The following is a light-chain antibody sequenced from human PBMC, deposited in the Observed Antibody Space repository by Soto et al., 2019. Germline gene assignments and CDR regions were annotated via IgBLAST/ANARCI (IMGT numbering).Light chain of an antibody. CDR2: GAS. V-gene: IGKV1-39*01. Sequence: IQMTQSPSSLSAFIGDRVTVTCRASQSINIYLNWYQQRPGKAPTLLIYGASSLQSGVASRFSGGGSRTDFTLTISSLQPGDFATYYCQQSFRSPYTFGQGTKLEIK. J-gene: IGKJ2*01. CDR1: QSINIY. CDR3: QQSFRSPYT.